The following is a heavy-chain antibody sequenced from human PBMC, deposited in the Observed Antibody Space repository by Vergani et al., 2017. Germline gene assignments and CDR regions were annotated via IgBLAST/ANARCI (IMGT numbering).Heavy chain of an antibody. CDR1: GFTFSSYS. D-gene: IGHD6-13*01. CDR2: ISSSSSTI. J-gene: IGHJ5*02. Sequence: VQLVESGGGVVQPGGSLRLSCAASGFTFSSYSMNWVRQAPGKGLEWVSYISSSSSTIYYADSVKCRFTISRDNAKNSLYLQMNSLRAEDTAVYYCARATGMGWFDPWGQGTLVTVSS. V-gene: IGHV3-48*01. CDR3: ARATGMGWFDP.